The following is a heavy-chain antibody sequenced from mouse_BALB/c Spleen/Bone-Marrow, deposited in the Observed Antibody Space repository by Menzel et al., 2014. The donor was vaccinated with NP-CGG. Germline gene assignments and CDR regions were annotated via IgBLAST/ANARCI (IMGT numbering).Heavy chain of an antibody. Sequence: DVKLVESGAELVKPGTSVKLSCTASGFNIKDTHLHWVQQRPEQGLEWIGRFDPTNGNPKYDPKFQGKATITVDTSSNTAYLQLSSLTSEDTAVYYCASYDGSRFAYWGQGTLVTVSA. CDR3: ASYDGSRFAY. CDR2: FDPTNGNP. D-gene: IGHD2-3*01. V-gene: IGHV14-3*02. J-gene: IGHJ3*01. CDR1: GFNIKDTH.